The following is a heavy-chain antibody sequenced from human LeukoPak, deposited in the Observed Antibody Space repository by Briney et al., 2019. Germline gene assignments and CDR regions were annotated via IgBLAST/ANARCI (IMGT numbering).Heavy chain of an antibody. CDR3: ARDRLSANAFDM. CDR1: GGSITNYY. D-gene: IGHD2-21*02. V-gene: IGHV4-59*01. CDR2: ISHIGST. Sequence: SETLSLTCSVSGGSITNYYWNCMRQPPGKGLEWIGYISHIGSTNYNPSLKSRLTISVDRSKNQFYLKLTSVTAPDTAIYYCARDRLSANAFDMCGQGTVVTVSS. J-gene: IGHJ3*02.